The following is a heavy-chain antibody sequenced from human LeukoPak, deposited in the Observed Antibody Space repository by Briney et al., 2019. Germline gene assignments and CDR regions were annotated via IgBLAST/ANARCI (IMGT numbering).Heavy chain of an antibody. Sequence: SETLSLTCAVYGGSFSGYYWSGVRQPPGKGLEWIGEINHSGSTNYNPSLKSRVTISVDTSKNQFSLKLSSVTAADTAVYYCAALYYNIFTGYRDYWGQGTLVTVSS. J-gene: IGHJ4*02. CDR3: AALYYNIFTGYRDY. V-gene: IGHV4-34*01. CDR2: INHSGST. D-gene: IGHD3-9*01. CDR1: GGSFSGYY.